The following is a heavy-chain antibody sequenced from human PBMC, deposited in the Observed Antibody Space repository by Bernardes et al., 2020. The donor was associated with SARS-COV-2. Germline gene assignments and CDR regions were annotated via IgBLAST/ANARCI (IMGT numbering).Heavy chain of an antibody. J-gene: IGHJ4*02. CDR1: GFTLSTYR. CDR3: ARGALSGTYGVGDY. D-gene: IGHD1-26*01. CDR2: IKSDGSSP. Sequence: GGSLRLSCEASGFTLSTYRMNWVRQGPGKGLEWVARIKSDGSSPSYADSVKGRFTISRDSAKNTLYLQMNSLRVEDTAVYYCARGALSGTYGVGDYWGQGTLVTVSS. V-gene: IGHV3-74*01.